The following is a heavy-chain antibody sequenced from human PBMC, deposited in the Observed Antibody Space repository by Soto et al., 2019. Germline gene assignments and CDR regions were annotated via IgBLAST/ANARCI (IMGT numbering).Heavy chain of an antibody. J-gene: IGHJ4*02. CDR2: INHSGST. Sequence: SETLSLTCAVYGGSFSGYYWSWIRQPPGKGLEWIGEINHSGSTNYNPSLKSRVTISVDTSKNQFSLNLNSVTASDTAVYYCVSQRNSVLTQAYFDYWGPGALVTVSS. V-gene: IGHV4-34*01. D-gene: IGHD2-8*01. CDR3: VSQRNSVLTQAYFDY. CDR1: GGSFSGYY.